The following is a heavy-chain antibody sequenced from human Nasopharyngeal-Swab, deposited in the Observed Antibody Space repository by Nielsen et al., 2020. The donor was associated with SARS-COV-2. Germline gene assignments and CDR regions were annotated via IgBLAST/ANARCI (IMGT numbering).Heavy chain of an antibody. J-gene: IGHJ6*04. CDR1: GFTFSSYG. V-gene: IGHV3-30*18. Sequence: GGSLRLSCAASGFTFSSYGMHWVRQAPGKGLEWVAVISYDGSNKYYADSVKGRFTISRDNSKNTLYLQMNSLRAEDTAVYYCAKDGPGDHQVHYYYYGMDVWGKGTTVPSPQ. D-gene: IGHD2-21*02. CDR2: ISYDGSNK. CDR3: AKDGPGDHQVHYYYYGMDV.